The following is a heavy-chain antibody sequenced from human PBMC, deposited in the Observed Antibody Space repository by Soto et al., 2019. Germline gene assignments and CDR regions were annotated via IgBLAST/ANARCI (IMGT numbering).Heavy chain of an antibody. CDR1: GGSITSSSHF. D-gene: IGHD6-25*01. J-gene: IGHJ5*02. CDR2: IYFTGNT. V-gene: IGHV4-39*01. Sequence: SETLSLTCSASGGSITSSSHFWGWVRQPPGKGLEWIGTIYFTGNTYYTPSLKSRLTMSIDTSKNEFSLRLNSVPAADTAVYYCAGQTFTIAAASYGRSNWFDPWGPGTLVTVSS. CDR3: AGQTFTIAAASYGRSNWFDP.